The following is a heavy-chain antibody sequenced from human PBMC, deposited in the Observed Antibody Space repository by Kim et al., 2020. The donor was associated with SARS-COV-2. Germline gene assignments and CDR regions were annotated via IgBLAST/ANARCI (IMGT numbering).Heavy chain of an antibody. CDR3: TTLAAADADYYYYYMDV. V-gene: IGHV3-15*01. D-gene: IGHD6-13*01. CDR2: IKSKTDGGTT. J-gene: IGHJ6*03. CDR1: GFTFSNAW. Sequence: GGSLRLSCAASGFTFSNAWMSWVRQAPGKGLEWVGRIKSKTDGGTTDYAAPVKGRFTISRDDSKNTLYLQMNSLKTEDTAVYYCTTLAAADADYYYYYMDVWGKGTTVTVSS.